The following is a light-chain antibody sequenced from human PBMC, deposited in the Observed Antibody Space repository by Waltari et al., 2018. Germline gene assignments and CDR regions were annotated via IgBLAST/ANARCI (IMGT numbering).Light chain of an antibody. J-gene: IGLJ3*02. CDR2: DNI. CDR3: QSYDSSLSGSWV. Sequence: QSVLTQPPPVSGAPGHGVTIVCPEGRPTIEAGYDVTWYQQLPGPAPKLLIYDNINRPSGVPDRFSGSKSGTSASLAITGLQAEDEADYYCQSYDSSLSGSWVFGGGTKLTVL. V-gene: IGLV1-40*01. CDR1: RPTIEAGYD.